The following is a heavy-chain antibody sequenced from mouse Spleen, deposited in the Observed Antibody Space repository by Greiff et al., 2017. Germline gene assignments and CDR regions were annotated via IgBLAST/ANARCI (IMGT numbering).Heavy chain of an antibody. V-gene: IGHV1-64*01. Sequence: QVQLQQPGAELVKPGASVKLSCKASGYTFTSYWMHWVKQRPGQGLEWIGMIHPNSGSTNYNEKFKSKATLTVDKSSSTAYMQLSSLTSEDSAVYYCARLIWYYGSSQDYAMDYWGQGTSVTVSS. J-gene: IGHJ4*01. CDR2: IHPNSGST. CDR1: GYTFTSYW. D-gene: IGHD1-1*01. CDR3: ARLIWYYGSSQDYAMDY.